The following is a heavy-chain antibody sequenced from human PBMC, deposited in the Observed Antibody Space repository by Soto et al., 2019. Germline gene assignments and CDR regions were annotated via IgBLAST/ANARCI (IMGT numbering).Heavy chain of an antibody. CDR2: IYHSGST. Sequence: SETLSLTCAVSGGCISSGGYSWSWIRQPPGKGLEWIGYIYHSGSTYYNPSLKSRVTISVDRSKNQFSLKLSSVTAADTAVYYCARPFYHDRHLPHRAQGTLVPVSS. CDR3: ARPFYHDRHLPH. V-gene: IGHV4-30-2*01. CDR1: GGCISSGGYS. J-gene: IGHJ1*01. D-gene: IGHD3-22*01.